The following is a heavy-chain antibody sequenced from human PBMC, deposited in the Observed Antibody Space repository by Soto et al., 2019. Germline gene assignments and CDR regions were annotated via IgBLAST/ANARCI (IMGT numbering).Heavy chain of an antibody. Sequence: QVQLQESGPGLVKPSETLSLTCTVSGGSISSYYWSWIRQPPGKGLGWIGYIYYSGSTNYNPSLKSRVTISVDTSKNQFSLKLSSVTAADTAVYYCAREGPKGSGSYYNWFDPWGQGTLVTVSS. CDR3: AREGPKGSGSYYNWFDP. D-gene: IGHD3-10*01. J-gene: IGHJ5*02. CDR1: GGSISSYY. V-gene: IGHV4-59*01. CDR2: IYYSGST.